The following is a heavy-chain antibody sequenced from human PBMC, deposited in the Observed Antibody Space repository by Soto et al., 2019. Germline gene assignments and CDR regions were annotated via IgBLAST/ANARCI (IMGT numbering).Heavy chain of an antibody. Sequence: SETLSLTCTVSGDSIDSGGYYWTWIRQHPEKGLEWIGYIYYNGRTSYNPSLQSRVTISLDTSKNQFSLRLTSVTAADTAVYYCARDYGDYGSLDSWGKGTLVTVS. CDR3: ARDYGDYGSLDS. J-gene: IGHJ4*02. CDR2: IYYNGRT. D-gene: IGHD4-17*01. V-gene: IGHV4-31*03. CDR1: GDSIDSGGYY.